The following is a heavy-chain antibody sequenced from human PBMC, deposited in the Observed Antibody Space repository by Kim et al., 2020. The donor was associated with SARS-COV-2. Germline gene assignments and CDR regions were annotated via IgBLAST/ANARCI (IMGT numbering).Heavy chain of an antibody. CDR3: ARGLCITMVQGVSPDS. D-gene: IGHD3-10*01. CDR1: GGTFSSYA. Sequence: SVKVSCKASGGTFSSYAISWVRQAPGQGLEWMGGIIPIFGTANYAQKFQGRVTITADESTSTAYMELSSLRSEDTAVYYCARGLCITMVQGVSPDSWGQGTLVTVSS. V-gene: IGHV1-69*13. CDR2: IIPIFGTA. J-gene: IGHJ5*01.